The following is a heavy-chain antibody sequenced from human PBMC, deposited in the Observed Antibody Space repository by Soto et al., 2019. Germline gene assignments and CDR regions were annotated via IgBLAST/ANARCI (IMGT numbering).Heavy chain of an antibody. CDR2: ISAYNGNT. V-gene: IGHV1-18*01. CDR1: GYTFTSYG. CDR3: ARDGGLNYDFWSGYYPLEGYYSMDV. D-gene: IGHD3-3*01. J-gene: IGHJ6*02. Sequence: ASVKVSCKASGYTFTSYGISWVRQAPGQGLEWMGWISAYNGNTNYAQKLQGRVTMTTDTSTSTAYMELRSLRSDDTAVYYCARDGGLNYDFWSGYYPLEGYYSMDVWGQGTTVTVSS.